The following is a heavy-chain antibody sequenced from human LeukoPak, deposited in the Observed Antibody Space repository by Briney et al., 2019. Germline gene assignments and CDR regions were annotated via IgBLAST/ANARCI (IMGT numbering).Heavy chain of an antibody. V-gene: IGHV4-59*08. CDR3: ARLRYGGNSDY. J-gene: IGHJ4*02. CDR2: IYNTGST. Sequence: SETLSLTCIVSGASIRSDYWTWIRQPPGKGLEWIGSIYNTGSTNCNPSLKSRVTISIETSNNKFSLRLSSVTAADTAVYYCARLRYGGNSDYWGRGTLVTVFS. D-gene: IGHD4-23*01. CDR1: GASIRSDY.